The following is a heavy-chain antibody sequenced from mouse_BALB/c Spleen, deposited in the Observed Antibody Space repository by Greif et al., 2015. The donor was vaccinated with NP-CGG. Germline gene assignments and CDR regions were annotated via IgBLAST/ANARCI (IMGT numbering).Heavy chain of an antibody. CDR2: ISSGSSTI. J-gene: IGHJ4*01. D-gene: IGHD1-1*01. CDR3: ARSYYGSSLSYAMDC. V-gene: IGHV5-17*02. Sequence: EVKVVESGGGLVQPGGSRKLSCAASGFTFSSFGMHWVRQAPEKGLEWVAYISSGSSTIYYADTVKGRFTISRDNPKNTLFLQMTSLRSEDTAMYYCARSYYGSSLSYAMDCWGQGTSVTVSS. CDR1: GFTFSSFG.